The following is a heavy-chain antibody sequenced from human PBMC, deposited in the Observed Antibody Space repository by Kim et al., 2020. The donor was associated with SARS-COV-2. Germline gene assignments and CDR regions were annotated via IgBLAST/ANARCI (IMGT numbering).Heavy chain of an antibody. V-gene: IGHV3-30*01. CDR3: ARVPSGYKNGGQDY. J-gene: IGHJ4*02. D-gene: IGHD3-22*01. Sequence: ADSVKGRFTNSRDNSKNTLYLKMNSLRAEDTAVYYCARVPSGYKNGGQDYWGQGTLVTVSS.